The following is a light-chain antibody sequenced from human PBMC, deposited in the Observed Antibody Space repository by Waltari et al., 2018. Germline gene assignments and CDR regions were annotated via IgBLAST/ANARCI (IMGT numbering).Light chain of an antibody. V-gene: IGKV3-20*01. CDR3: QHYVRLPVT. Sequence: SPGTLSLSPGERATLSCRASQSVGRSLAWYQQKPGQAPRLLIYGASIRATGIPDRFSGGGSGTDFSLTISRLEPEDFAAYHCQHYVRLPVTFGQGTKVEIK. CDR2: GAS. CDR1: QSVGRS. J-gene: IGKJ1*01.